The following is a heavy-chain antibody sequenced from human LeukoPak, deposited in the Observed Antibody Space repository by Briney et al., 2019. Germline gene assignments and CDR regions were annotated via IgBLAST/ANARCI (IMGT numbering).Heavy chain of an antibody. J-gene: IGHJ4*02. Sequence: SVTVSCKASGYTFARYGISWVRLAPRLGLEWMGRISAYSGDTNYAQNLQGRVTMTTDTSTSTVYMELRSLRSDDTAVYYCARSESYALDFWGQGILVTVSS. CDR2: ISAYSGDT. CDR3: ARSESYALDF. D-gene: IGHD2-2*01. V-gene: IGHV1-18*01. CDR1: GYTFARYG.